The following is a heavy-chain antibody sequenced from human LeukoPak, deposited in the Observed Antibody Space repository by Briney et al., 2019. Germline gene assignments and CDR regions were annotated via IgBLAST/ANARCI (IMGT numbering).Heavy chain of an antibody. CDR3: AVGTTAPKLGAFDI. CDR1: GYNFMTYG. Sequence: GASVKVSCKASGYNFMTYGISWVRQAPGQGLEWMGWISPYKGKTSYGQKFQGRITMTTDTSMSTAYMDLTSLRSDDTAVYYCAVGTTAPKLGAFDIWGQGTMVTVSS. V-gene: IGHV1-18*01. CDR2: ISPYKGKT. J-gene: IGHJ3*02. D-gene: IGHD4-17*01.